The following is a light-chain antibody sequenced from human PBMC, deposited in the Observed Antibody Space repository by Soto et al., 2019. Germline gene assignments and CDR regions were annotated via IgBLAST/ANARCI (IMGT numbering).Light chain of an antibody. CDR2: WAS. V-gene: IGKV4-1*01. J-gene: IGKJ1*01. Sequence: DXVMTQSQDSLAVSLGERATINCNSSQSVLYSSNNKNYLAWYQQKTGQPPKLLIYWASTREFGVPERFSGSGSGKDFTLTISSLQAEDVAVYYCQQYYSIPWTFGQGTKV. CDR1: QSVLYSSNNKNY. CDR3: QQYYSIPWT.